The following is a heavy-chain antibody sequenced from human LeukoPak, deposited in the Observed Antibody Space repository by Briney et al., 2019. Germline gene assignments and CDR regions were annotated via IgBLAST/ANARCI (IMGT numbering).Heavy chain of an antibody. V-gene: IGHV1-18*01. CDR2: ISAYNGNT. CDR1: GYTFTSYG. J-gene: IGHJ4*02. Sequence: ASVKVSCKASGYTFTSYGISWVRQAPGQGLEWMGWISAYNGNTNYAQKFQGRVTITADKSTSTAYMELSSLRSEDTAVYYCAREAVAGTRSYFYWGQGTLVTVSS. CDR3: AREAVAGTRSYFY. D-gene: IGHD6-19*01.